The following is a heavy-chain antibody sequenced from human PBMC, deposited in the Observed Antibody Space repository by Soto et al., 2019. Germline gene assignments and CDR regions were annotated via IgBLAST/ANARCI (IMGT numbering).Heavy chain of an antibody. Sequence: LSLTCTVSGGSISSSSYYWGWIRQPPGKGLEWIGSIYYSGSTYYNPSLKSRVTISVDTSKNQFSLKLSSVTAADTAVYYCARGSYCSSTSCYTWTRGWFDPWGQGTLVTVSS. CDR2: IYYSGST. CDR3: ARGSYCSSTSCYTWTRGWFDP. CDR1: GGSISSSSYY. V-gene: IGHV4-39*01. D-gene: IGHD2-2*02. J-gene: IGHJ5*02.